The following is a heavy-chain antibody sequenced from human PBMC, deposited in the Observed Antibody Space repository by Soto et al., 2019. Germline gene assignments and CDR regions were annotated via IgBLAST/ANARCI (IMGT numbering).Heavy chain of an antibody. CDR1: GGSISSGDYY. D-gene: IGHD2-15*01. J-gene: IGHJ3*02. CDR2: IYYSGST. CDR3: ARVYNLDIVVVVAATENAFGI. Sequence: SETLSLTCTVSGGSISSGDYYWSWIRQPPGKGLEWIGYIYYSGSTYYNPSLKSRVTISVDTSKNQFSLKLSSVTAADTAVYYCARVYNLDIVVVVAATENAFGIWGQGTMVTVSS. V-gene: IGHV4-30-4*01.